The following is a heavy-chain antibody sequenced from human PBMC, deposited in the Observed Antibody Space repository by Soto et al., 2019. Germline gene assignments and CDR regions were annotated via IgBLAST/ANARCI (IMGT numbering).Heavy chain of an antibody. V-gene: IGHV1-58*01. J-gene: IGHJ4*02. CDR3: AAAANYYDSSGSPLGY. CDR1: GFTFTISA. CDR2: IVVGSGNT. D-gene: IGHD3-22*01. Sequence: SVKVSCTASGFTFTISAVQWVRQARGQRLEWIGWIVVGSGNTNYAQKFQERVTITRDMSTSTAYMELSSLRSEDTAVYYCAAAANYYDSSGSPLGYWGQGTLVTVSS.